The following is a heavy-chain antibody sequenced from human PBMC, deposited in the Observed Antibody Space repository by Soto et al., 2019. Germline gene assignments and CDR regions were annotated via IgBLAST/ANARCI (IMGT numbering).Heavy chain of an antibody. CDR2: TYYRSMWSN. V-gene: IGHV6-1*01. CDR3: ARVRRGGFDI. Sequence: SQTLSLTCAISVDSVSSNSPASNWIRQSPSSGLEWLGNTYYRSMWSNHYALSVKSRITMKPDISKIQCALQLNYVTPGDAGVYYCARVRRGGFDIWGQGTMVTVSS. D-gene: IGHD3-16*01. J-gene: IGHJ3*02. CDR1: VDSVSSNSPA.